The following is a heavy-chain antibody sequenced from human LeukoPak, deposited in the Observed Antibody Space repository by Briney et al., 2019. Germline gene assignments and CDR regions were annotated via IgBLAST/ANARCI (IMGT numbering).Heavy chain of an antibody. CDR2: ISYGGSNK. D-gene: IGHD6-19*01. Sequence: GGSLRLSCAASEFTFSSYGMHWVRQAPGKGLEWVAVISYGGSNKYYADSVKGRFTISRDNSKNTLYLQMNSLRAEDTAVYYCAKDSGSGSVDYWGQGTLVTVSS. CDR1: EFTFSSYG. V-gene: IGHV3-30*18. CDR3: AKDSGSGSVDY. J-gene: IGHJ4*02.